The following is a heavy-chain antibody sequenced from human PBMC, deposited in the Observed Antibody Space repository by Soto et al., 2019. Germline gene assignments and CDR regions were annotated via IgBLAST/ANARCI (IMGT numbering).Heavy chain of an antibody. V-gene: IGHV3-21*01. J-gene: IGHJ4*02. D-gene: IGHD2-15*01. CDR1: GFALRSDN. CDR3: ASTTVVAATFDF. CDR2: ISSGSSNI. Sequence: EVQLVESGGGLVKPGGALTLSSGASGFALRSDNMNWVRQAPGKGLEWVASISSGSSNIDYADSVKGRFTISRDNAKNSLYLQMDSLRAEDSAVYYCASTTVVAATFDFWGQGTLVTVSS.